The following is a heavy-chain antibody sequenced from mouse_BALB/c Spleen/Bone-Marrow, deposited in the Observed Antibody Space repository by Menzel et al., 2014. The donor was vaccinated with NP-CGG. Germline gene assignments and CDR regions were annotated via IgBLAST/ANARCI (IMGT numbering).Heavy chain of an antibody. Sequence: EVKVVESGGGLVKPGGSLKLSCAASGFTFSSCALSCVRRTPEKRLEWVASISSGGTTYYQDSVKGRFTISRDNARNILYLQMSSLGSEDTAIFYCAAITTVAYWGQGTILTVTS. CDR3: AAITTVAY. J-gene: IGHJ2*01. V-gene: IGHV5-6-5*01. CDR1: GFTFSSCA. CDR2: ISSGGTT. D-gene: IGHD1-1*01.